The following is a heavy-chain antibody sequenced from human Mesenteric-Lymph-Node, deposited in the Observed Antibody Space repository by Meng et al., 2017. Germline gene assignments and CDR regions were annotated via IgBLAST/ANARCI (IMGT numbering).Heavy chain of an antibody. V-gene: IGHV1-69*05. CDR3: ARGGPYYYDSSGYYGY. CDR2: IIPIFGTA. CDR1: GGTFSSYA. D-gene: IGHD3-22*01. J-gene: IGHJ4*02. Sequence: SVNVSCKASGGTFSSYAISWVRQAPGQGLEWMGGIIPIFGTANYAQKFQGRVTITTDESTSTAYMELSSLRAEDTAVYYCARGGPYYYDSSGYYGYWGQGTLVTVSS.